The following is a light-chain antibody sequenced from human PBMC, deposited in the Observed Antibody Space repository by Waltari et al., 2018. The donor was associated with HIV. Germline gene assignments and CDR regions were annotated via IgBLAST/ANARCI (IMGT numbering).Light chain of an antibody. V-gene: IGLV1-44*01. Sequence: QSVLTQPPSASGTPGQRVTISCSGTSSNIGSNTANWYQQLPGTAPKLNIYSHNRAPSGVPDRFSGSKSGTSASLAISGLQSEDEADYYCAAWDDSLNGPGYVFGTGTKVTVL. CDR1: SSNIGSNT. J-gene: IGLJ1*01. CDR2: SHN. CDR3: AAWDDSLNGPGYV.